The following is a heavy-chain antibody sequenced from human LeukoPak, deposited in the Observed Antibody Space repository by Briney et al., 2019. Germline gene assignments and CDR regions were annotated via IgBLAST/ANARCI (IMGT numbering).Heavy chain of an antibody. J-gene: IGHJ4*02. CDR2: INPSGGST. Sequence: ASVKVSCKASGYTFTSYYMHWVRQPPVQGLEWMGIINPSGGSTSYAQKFQGRVTMTRDTSTSTVYMELSSLRSEDTAVYYCARGRGYSYGYPPDDYWGQGTLVTVSS. CDR1: GYTFTSYY. CDR3: ARGRGYSYGYPPDDY. V-gene: IGHV1-46*03. D-gene: IGHD5-18*01.